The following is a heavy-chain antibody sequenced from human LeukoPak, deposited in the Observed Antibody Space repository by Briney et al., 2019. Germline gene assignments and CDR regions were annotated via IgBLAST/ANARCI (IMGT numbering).Heavy chain of an antibody. J-gene: IGHJ4*02. CDR1: GFTFSNYA. CDR3: ARQLGYCSDGSCYFDS. D-gene: IGHD2-15*01. CDR2: ISNNGGAT. V-gene: IGHV3-23*01. Sequence: GGSLRPSCAASGFTFSNYAMSWVRQAPGRGLEWVSAISNNGGATYYADSVKGRFTISRDNSKNTLFVQMSSLRAEDTAVYHCARQLGYCSDGSCYFDSWGQGTLVTVSS.